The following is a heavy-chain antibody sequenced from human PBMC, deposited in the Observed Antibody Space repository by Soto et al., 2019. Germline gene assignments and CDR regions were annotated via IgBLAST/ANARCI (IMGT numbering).Heavy chain of an antibody. CDR3: AREGTYCSGGSCYPHFDY. Sequence: QVQLVESGGGVVQPGRSLRLSCAASGFTFSSYGMHWVRQAPGKGLEWVAVIWYDGSNKYYADSVKGRFTISRANSKHSLYLQMNSLRAEDTAVYYCAREGTYCSGGSCYPHFDYWGQGTLVTVSS. CDR2: IWYDGSNK. V-gene: IGHV3-33*01. D-gene: IGHD2-15*01. J-gene: IGHJ4*02. CDR1: GFTFSSYG.